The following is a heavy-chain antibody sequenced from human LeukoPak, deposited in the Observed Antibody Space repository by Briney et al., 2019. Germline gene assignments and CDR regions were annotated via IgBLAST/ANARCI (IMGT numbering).Heavy chain of an antibody. V-gene: IGHV3-30-3*01. J-gene: IGHJ4*02. CDR1: GFTFSSYT. CDR2: ISYDGSNK. D-gene: IGHD2-2*01. CDR3: ARVKGSSAFDY. Sequence: GGSLRLSCAASGFTFSSYTMHSVRQAPGKGLERVAVISYDGSNKYYADSVKGRFTISKDNSKITLYLQMNSLRAEDTAVYYCARVKGSSAFDYWGQGTLVTVSS.